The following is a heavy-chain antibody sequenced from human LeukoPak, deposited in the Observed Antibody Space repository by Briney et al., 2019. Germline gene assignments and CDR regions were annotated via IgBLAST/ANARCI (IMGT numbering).Heavy chain of an antibody. D-gene: IGHD3-22*01. J-gene: IGHJ4*02. CDR1: GGSISSGSYY. Sequence: SQTLSLTCTVSGGSISSGSYYWSWILQPAGKGLEWIGRIYTSGSTNYNPSLKSRVTISLDTSKNQFSLKLSSVTAADTAVYYCARYYYDSSGHYLDYWGQGTLVTVSS. V-gene: IGHV4-61*02. CDR2: IYTSGST. CDR3: ARYYYDSSGHYLDY.